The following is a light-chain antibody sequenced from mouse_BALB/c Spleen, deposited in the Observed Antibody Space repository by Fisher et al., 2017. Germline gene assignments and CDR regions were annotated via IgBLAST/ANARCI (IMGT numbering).Light chain of an antibody. CDR1: SSVSY. CDR3: QQWSGYPFT. Sequence: IVMTQSPAIMSASPGEKVTMTCSASSSVSYMHWYQQKSGTSPKRWIYDTSKLASGVPARFSGSGSGTSYSLTISSMEAEDDATYYCQQWSGYPFTFGSGTKLEIK. V-gene: IGKV4-59*01. J-gene: IGKJ4*01. CDR2: DTS.